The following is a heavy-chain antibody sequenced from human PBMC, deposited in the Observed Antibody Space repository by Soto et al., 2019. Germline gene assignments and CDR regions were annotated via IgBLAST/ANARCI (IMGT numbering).Heavy chain of an antibody. CDR1: GYTFTSYG. Sequence: ASVKVSCKASGYTFTSYGISWVRQAPGQGLEWMGWISAYNGNTNYAQKLQGRVTMTTDTSTSKAYVELRSLRSDDTAVYYCARTGIAAAGCDYWGQGTLVTVSS. D-gene: IGHD6-13*01. CDR3: ARTGIAAAGCDY. V-gene: IGHV1-18*01. J-gene: IGHJ4*02. CDR2: ISAYNGNT.